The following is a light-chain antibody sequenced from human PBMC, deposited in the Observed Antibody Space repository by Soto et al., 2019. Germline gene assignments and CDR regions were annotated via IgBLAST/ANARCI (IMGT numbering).Light chain of an antibody. J-gene: IGKJ2*01. CDR2: KAS. V-gene: IGKV1-5*03. CDR1: HSISSY. CDR3: QQYNTYSVT. Sequence: DIQMTQSPSILSASVGDRVTITCRASHSISSYLAWYQQKPGKAPKLLIYKASSLESGVPSRFSGSGSGTEFTLTISSLQPDDFATYYCQQYNTYSVTFGQGTKLEIK.